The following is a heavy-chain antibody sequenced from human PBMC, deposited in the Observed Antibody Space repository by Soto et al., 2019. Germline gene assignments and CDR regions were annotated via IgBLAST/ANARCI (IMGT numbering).Heavy chain of an antibody. J-gene: IGHJ4*02. CDR2: IWYDGSNK. D-gene: IGHD3-3*01. CDR1: GFTFSSYG. V-gene: IGHV3-33*01. CDR3: ARDPRIWADFWSGSKTDNYYFDY. Sequence: GGSLRLSCAASGFTFSSYGMHWVRQAPGKGLEWVAVIWYDGSNKYYADSVKGRFTISKANSKNTLYLQMNSLRAEDTAVYYCARDPRIWADFWSGSKTDNYYFDYWGQGTLVTVSS.